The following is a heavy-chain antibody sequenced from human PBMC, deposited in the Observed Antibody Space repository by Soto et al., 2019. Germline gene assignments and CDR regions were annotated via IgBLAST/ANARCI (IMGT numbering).Heavy chain of an antibody. V-gene: IGHV1-69*13. Sequence: SVKVSCKASGGTFSSYAISWVRQAPGQGLEWMGGIIPKSGTANYAQKFQGRVTITADESTSTAYMELSSLRSEDTAVYYCARVEYTATVTRLHYYYYALDVWGQGTTVTVSS. J-gene: IGHJ6*02. CDR1: GGTFSSYA. CDR2: IIPKSGTA. D-gene: IGHD4-17*01. CDR3: ARVEYTATVTRLHYYYYALDV.